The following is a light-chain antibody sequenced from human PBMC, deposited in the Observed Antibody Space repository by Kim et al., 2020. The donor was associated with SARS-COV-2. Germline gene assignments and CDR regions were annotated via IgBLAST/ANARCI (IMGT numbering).Light chain of an antibody. CDR3: QAWDSSTVV. J-gene: IGLJ2*01. CDR2: QDS. Sequence: SYELTQPPSVSVSPGQTASITCSGDKLGDKYDCWYQQKTGQSPVLVIYQDSKRPSGIPERFSGSNSGNTATLTISGTQAMDEADYYCQAWDSSTVVFGGGTQLTVL. CDR1: KLGDKY. V-gene: IGLV3-1*01.